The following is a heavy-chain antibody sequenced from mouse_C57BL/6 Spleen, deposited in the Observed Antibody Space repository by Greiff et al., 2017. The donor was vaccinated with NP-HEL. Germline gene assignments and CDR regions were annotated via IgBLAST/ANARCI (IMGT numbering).Heavy chain of an antibody. D-gene: IGHD2-4*01. Sequence: VQLQQSGAELVRPGTSVKVSCKASGYAFTNYLIEWVKQRPGQGLEWIGVINPGSGGTNYNEKFKGKATLTADKSSSTAYMQLSSLTSEDSAVYFCARTYDYDDGGFAYWGQGTLVTVSA. J-gene: IGHJ3*01. CDR3: ARTYDYDDGGFAY. CDR1: GYAFTNYL. CDR2: INPGSGGT. V-gene: IGHV1-54*01.